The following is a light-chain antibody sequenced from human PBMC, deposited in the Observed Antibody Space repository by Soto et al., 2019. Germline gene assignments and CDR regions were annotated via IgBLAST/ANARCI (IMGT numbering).Light chain of an antibody. V-gene: IGKV1-5*01. CDR1: QSISSW. CDR3: QQYNTYSYT. Sequence: DIQMTQSPSALSASVGERVTITCRASQSISSWLAWYQQKPGKAPKLLIYDASSLESRVPSRFSGSGSGTELTLTISGLRPDDFATYYCQQYNTYSYTFGQGTKLEIK. J-gene: IGKJ2*01. CDR2: DAS.